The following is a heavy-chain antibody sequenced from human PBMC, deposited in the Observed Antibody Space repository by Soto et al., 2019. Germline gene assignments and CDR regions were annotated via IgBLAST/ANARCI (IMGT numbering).Heavy chain of an antibody. D-gene: IGHD2-15*01. V-gene: IGHV4-59*01. J-gene: IGHJ4*01. CDR1: TDSIDGFY. CDR2: VDYTGNT. CDR3: ARDATLRY. Sequence: PXETLSLTCTVSTDSIDGFYWNWIRQPPGKGLDWIGYVDYTGNTNYNPSLRSRVSISIDTSKNQFSLQLSSVIAADTAIYYCARDATLRYWGQGTLVTVSS.